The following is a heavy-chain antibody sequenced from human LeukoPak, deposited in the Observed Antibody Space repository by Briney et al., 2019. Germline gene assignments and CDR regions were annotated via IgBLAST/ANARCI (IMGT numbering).Heavy chain of an antibody. D-gene: IGHD2-15*01. CDR2: ISWNSGSI. V-gene: IGHV3-9*01. J-gene: IGHJ4*02. CDR1: GFTFDDYA. Sequence: QSGRSLRLSCAASGFTFDDYAMHWVRQAPGKGLEWVSGISWNSGSIGYADSVKGRFTISRDNAKNSLYLQMNSLRAEDTAVYYCARGKGGFEDYWGQGTLVTVSS. CDR3: ARGKGGFEDY.